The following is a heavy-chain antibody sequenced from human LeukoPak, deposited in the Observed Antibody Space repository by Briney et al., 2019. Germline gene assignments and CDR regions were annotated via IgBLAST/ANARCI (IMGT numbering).Heavy chain of an antibody. CDR3: AKDHYCGGDCDYDY. CDR2: IRYDGSNK. V-gene: IGHV3-30*02. J-gene: IGHJ4*02. Sequence: GGSLRLSCAASGLTFSSYGMHWVRQAPAKGLEWVAFIRYDGSNKYYADSVKGRFTISRDNSKNTLYLQMNSLTAEAAAVYCGAKDHYCGGDCDYDYQGKGILVTVSS. D-gene: IGHD2-21*02. CDR1: GLTFSSYG.